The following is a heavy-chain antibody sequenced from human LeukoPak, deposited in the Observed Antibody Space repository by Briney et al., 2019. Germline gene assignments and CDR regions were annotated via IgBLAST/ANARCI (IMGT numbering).Heavy chain of an antibody. Sequence: LGTLSLTPALYGGSFSGYSWSCVPQPPGKGLEWIWEINHSGSTNYNPSLKSRVTISVDTSKNQFSLKLSSVTAEDTAVYFCARGPPTDCYDSSGFYYVFVYWGQGTLVTVSS. CDR2: INHSGST. V-gene: IGHV4-34*01. CDR3: ARGPPTDCYDSSGFYYVFVY. D-gene: IGHD3-22*01. J-gene: IGHJ4*02. CDR1: GGSFSGYS.